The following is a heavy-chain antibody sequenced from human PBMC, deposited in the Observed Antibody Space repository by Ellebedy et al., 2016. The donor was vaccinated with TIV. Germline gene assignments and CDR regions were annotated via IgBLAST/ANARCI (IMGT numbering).Heavy chain of an antibody. CDR3: ARGEYSGYVPPAY. V-gene: IGHV3-33*01. CDR1: GFTFNGYA. J-gene: IGHJ4*02. CDR2: MWHGGINK. Sequence: GESLKISCATSGFTFNGYAMHWVRQAPGKGLEWVAVMWHGGINKDYAASVKGRFAISGDNSKNTLYLQMNNLRAEDTAVYYCARGEYSGYVPPAYWGQGTLVIVSS. D-gene: IGHD5-12*01.